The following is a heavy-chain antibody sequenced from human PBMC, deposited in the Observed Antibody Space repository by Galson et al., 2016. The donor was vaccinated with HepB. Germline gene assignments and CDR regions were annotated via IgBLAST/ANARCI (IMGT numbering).Heavy chain of an antibody. CDR1: GFTFTRHS. CDR3: ARDESGDYGLDY. CDR2: ISSNGDTI. Sequence: SLTLSCAASGFTFTRHSMNWVRQVPGKGLEWVTYISSNGDTIYYADSVKGRFSISRDIAKNSLYLQMNSLRADDTGVYYCARDESGDYGLDYWGRGTLVTVSS. J-gene: IGHJ4*02. V-gene: IGHV3-48*01. D-gene: IGHD4-17*01.